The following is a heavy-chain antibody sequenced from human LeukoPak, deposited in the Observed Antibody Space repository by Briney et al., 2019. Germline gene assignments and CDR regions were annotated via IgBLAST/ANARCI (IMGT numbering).Heavy chain of an antibody. Sequence: ASVKVSCMASGYTFTGYYMHWVRQAPGQGLEWMGWINPNSGGTDYAQKFQGRVTMTRDTSISTAYMELSRLRSEDTAVYYCARAGGYDYADYWGQGTLVTVSS. CDR2: INPNSGGT. CDR1: GYTFTGYY. CDR3: ARAGGYDYADY. V-gene: IGHV1-2*02. D-gene: IGHD5-12*01. J-gene: IGHJ4*02.